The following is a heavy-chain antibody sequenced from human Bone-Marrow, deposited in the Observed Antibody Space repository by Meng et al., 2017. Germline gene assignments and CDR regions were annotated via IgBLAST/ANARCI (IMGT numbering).Heavy chain of an antibody. J-gene: IGHJ4*02. CDR1: EFIVSDYD. CDR2: ILYRGSE. D-gene: IGHD1-26*01. CDR3: ARESGTYYIEGRDLTDS. V-gene: IGHV3-69-1*01. Sequence: GESLKISCEAIEFIVSDYDMHWVRQAPGKGLEWVASILYRGSEHYTDSVQGRFTVSRDSTENTLILEMNSLRAEDTAVYYCARESGTYYIEGRDLTDSWGQGTLVTVSS.